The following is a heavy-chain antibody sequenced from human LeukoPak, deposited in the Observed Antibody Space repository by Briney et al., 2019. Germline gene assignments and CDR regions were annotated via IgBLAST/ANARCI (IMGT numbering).Heavy chain of an antibody. CDR1: GFTFSSYG. CDR3: ASGDFDADY. D-gene: IGHD7-27*01. Sequence: GGSLRLSCAASGFTFSSYGMHWVRQAPGKGLEWVAVIWYDGRNKFYADSLKGRFTISRDNSKNTLYLQMNSLRAEDTAVYYCASGDFDADYWGQGTLVTVSS. J-gene: IGHJ4*02. CDR2: IWYDGRNK. V-gene: IGHV3-33*03.